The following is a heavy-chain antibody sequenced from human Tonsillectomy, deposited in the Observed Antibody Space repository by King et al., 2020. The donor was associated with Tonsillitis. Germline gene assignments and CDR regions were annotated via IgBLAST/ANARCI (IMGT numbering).Heavy chain of an antibody. V-gene: IGHV4-34*01. J-gene: IGHJ4*02. CDR2: INHSGST. Sequence: VQLQQWGAGLLKPSETLSLTCAVYGGSFSGYYWSWIRPPPGRGREGIGEINHSGSTNYNPAPKSRVTISVDTSKNQFSLKLSPVTAADTAVYYCAREIGFGELAMDYWGQGTLVTVSS. CDR1: GGSFSGYY. D-gene: IGHD3-10*01. CDR3: AREIGFGELAMDY.